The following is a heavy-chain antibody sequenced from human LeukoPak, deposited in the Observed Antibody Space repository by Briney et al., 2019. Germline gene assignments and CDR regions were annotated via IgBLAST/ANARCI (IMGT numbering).Heavy chain of an antibody. V-gene: IGHV4-39*01. CDR3: ASPNGYSGYDQHFDY. J-gene: IGHJ4*02. CDR1: GGSISSSSYY. Sequence: SETLSLTCTVSGGSISSSSYYWGWIRQPPGKGLEWIGSIYYSGSTYYNPPLKSRVTISVDTSKNQFSLKLSSVTAADTAVYYCASPNGYSGYDQHFDYWGQGTLVTVSS. D-gene: IGHD5-12*01. CDR2: IYYSGST.